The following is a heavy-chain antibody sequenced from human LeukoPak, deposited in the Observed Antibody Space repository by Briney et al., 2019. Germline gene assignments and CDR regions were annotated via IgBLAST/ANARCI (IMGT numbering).Heavy chain of an antibody. D-gene: IGHD3-10*01. CDR2: INPNSGGT. J-gene: IGHJ5*02. V-gene: IGHV1-2*02. Sequence: GASVKVSCKASGYTFTSYGISWVRQAPGQGLEWMGWINPNSGGTNYAQKFQGRVTMTRDTSISTAYMELSRLRSDDTAVYYCARSTGSGSYYIYNWFDPWGQGTLVTVSS. CDR3: ARSTGSGSYYIYNWFDP. CDR1: GYTFTSYG.